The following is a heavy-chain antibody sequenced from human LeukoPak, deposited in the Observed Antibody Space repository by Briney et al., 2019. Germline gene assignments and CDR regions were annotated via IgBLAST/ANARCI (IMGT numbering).Heavy chain of an antibody. D-gene: IGHD6-13*01. Sequence: GASVKVSCKASGYTFTGYYMHWVRQAPGQGLEWMGWINPNSGGTNYAQKFQGRVTMTRDTSISTAYMELSGLRSDDTAVYYCARVRSIAAAGKEFDYWGQGTLVTVSS. V-gene: IGHV1-2*02. J-gene: IGHJ4*02. CDR1: GYTFTGYY. CDR2: INPNSGGT. CDR3: ARVRSIAAAGKEFDY.